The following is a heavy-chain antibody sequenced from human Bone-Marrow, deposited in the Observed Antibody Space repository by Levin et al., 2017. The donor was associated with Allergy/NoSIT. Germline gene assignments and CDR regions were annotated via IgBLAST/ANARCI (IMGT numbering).Heavy chain of an antibody. Sequence: ASVKVSCVASGFTFRPYAMNWVRQAPGKGLEWVSTISVAGNTYYADSVKGRFTISRDNSKNTLYLQMDSLRDEDTAVYHCAKVGTGSGWQRCYFDFWGQGTLVTVSS. CDR1: GFTFRPYA. V-gene: IGHV3-23*01. CDR3: AKVGTGSGWQRCYFDF. D-gene: IGHD6-19*01. J-gene: IGHJ4*02. CDR2: ISVAGNT.